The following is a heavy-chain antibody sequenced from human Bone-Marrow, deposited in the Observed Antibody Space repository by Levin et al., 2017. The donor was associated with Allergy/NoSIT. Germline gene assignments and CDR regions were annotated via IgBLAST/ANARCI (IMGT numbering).Heavy chain of an antibody. V-gene: IGHV3-21*01. D-gene: IGHD2-8*01. CDR2: ISGITGNT. CDR3: AGERNAAGDIVHFDY. CDR1: GFTFSAYS. J-gene: IGHJ4*02. Sequence: GGSLRLSCAASGFTFSAYSMNWVRQAPGKGLEWLSSISGITGNTFYSDSVKGRFSISRDNAKDSLYLQMNSLRVEDTAVYYCAGERNAAGDIVHFDYWGQGTLVTVSS.